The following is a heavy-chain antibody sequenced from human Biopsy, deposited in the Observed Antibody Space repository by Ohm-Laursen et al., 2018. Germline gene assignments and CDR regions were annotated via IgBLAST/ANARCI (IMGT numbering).Heavy chain of an antibody. D-gene: IGHD1-26*01. CDR3: ALGGGSYVNFDY. V-gene: IGHV4-59*01. J-gene: IGHJ4*02. CDR1: GDSINSSY. CDR2: ISNSGNT. Sequence: SETLSLTCTVSGDSINSSYWSWIRQAPGKGLEWIGFISNSGNTSYNSSLKSRVTISADTSKNQFSLRLSSVTAADTAVYYCALGGGSYVNFDYWGQGTLVTVSS.